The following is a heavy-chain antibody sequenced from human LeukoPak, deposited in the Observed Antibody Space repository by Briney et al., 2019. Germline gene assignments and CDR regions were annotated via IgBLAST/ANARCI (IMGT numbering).Heavy chain of an antibody. CDR1: GGSISSYY. V-gene: IGHV4-59*01. J-gene: IGHJ5*02. CDR3: ARVLTTVTRYNWFDP. Sequence: SETLSLTCTVSGGSISSYYWSRIRQPPGKGLEWIGYIYYSGSTNYNPSLKSRVTISVDTSKNQFSLKLSSVTAADTAVYYCARVLTTVTRYNWFDPGAREPWSPSPQ. CDR2: IYYSGST. D-gene: IGHD4-17*01.